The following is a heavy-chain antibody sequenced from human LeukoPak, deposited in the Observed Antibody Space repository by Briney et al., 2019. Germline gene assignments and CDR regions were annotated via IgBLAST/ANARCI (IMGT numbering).Heavy chain of an antibody. CDR2: IIPIFGTA. Sequence: ASVKVSCKASGYTFTRNSMHWVRQAPGQGLEWMGGIIPIFGTANYAQKFQGRVTITADKSTSTAYVELSSLRSEDTAVYYCARALYYYDSSGYYYRWFDPWGQGTLVTVSS. J-gene: IGHJ5*02. V-gene: IGHV1-69*06. CDR3: ARALYYYDSSGYYYRWFDP. CDR1: GYTFTRNS. D-gene: IGHD3-22*01.